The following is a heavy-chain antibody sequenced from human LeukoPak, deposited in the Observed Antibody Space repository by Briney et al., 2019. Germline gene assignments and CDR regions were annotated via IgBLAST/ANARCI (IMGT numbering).Heavy chain of an antibody. D-gene: IGHD5-18*01. CDR2: ISGDGDST. CDR3: AKDKYSYGYNFDY. V-gene: IGHV3-43*02. J-gene: IGHJ4*02. Sequence: PGGSLRLSXAASGFTFDDYAMHWVRQAPGKCLEWVSLISGDGDSTYYADSVKGRFTISRDNSKNSLYLQMNSLRTEDTALFYCAKDKYSYGYNFDYWGQGTLVTVSS. CDR1: GFTFDDYA.